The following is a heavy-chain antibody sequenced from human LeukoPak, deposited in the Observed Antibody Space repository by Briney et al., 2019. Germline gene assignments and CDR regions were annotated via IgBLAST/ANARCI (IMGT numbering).Heavy chain of an antibody. CDR1: GGSFSGYY. CDR3: ARGEQQWLDLPICSY. J-gene: IGHJ4*02. CDR2: INHSGST. D-gene: IGHD6-19*01. Sequence: SETLSLTCAVYGGSFSGYYWSWLRQPPGKGLEWIGEINHSGSTNYNPSLKSRVTISVDTSKNQFSLKLSSVTAADTAVYYCARGEQQWLDLPICSYWGQGTLVTVSS. V-gene: IGHV4-34*01.